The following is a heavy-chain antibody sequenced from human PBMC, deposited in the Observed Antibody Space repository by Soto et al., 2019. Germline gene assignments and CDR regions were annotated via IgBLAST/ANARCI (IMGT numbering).Heavy chain of an antibody. CDR2: INAGNGNT. CDR3: ARAVAVPADCDY. V-gene: IGHV1-3*05. CDR1: GYTFTGYA. J-gene: IGHJ4*02. Sequence: QVQLVQSGAEEKKPGASVKVSCKASGYTFTGYAMHWVRQAPGQRLEWMGWINAGNGNTEYSQKVQGRVTITRDTSASTADRELSSLRSEDTAVYFCARAVAVPADCDYWGQGTLVTVYS. D-gene: IGHD6-19*01.